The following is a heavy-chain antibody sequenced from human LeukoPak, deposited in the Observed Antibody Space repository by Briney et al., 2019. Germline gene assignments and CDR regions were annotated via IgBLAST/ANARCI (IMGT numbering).Heavy chain of an antibody. CDR2: ISYDGSNK. D-gene: IGHD3-3*01. V-gene: IGHV3-30-3*01. CDR1: GFTFSSYA. CDR3: ARPISHAFDY. J-gene: IGHJ4*02. Sequence: GGSLRLSCAASGFTFSSYAMHWVRQAPGKGLEWVAVISYDGSNKYYADSVKGRFTISRDNSKNTLYLHMNSLRAEDTAVYYCARPISHAFDYWGQGTLVTVSS.